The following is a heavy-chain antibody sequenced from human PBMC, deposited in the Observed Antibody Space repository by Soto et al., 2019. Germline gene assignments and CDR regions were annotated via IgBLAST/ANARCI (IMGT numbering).Heavy chain of an antibody. CDR3: AKVGGGGYSYDFIDS. J-gene: IGHJ4*02. CDR1: GFPFSIYA. V-gene: IGHV3-23*01. Sequence: PGGSLRLSCAASGFPFSIYAMAWVRQAPGKGLEWVSFISGSGGSTYYADSVKGRFTISRDNSKKTLYLQMSSLRVEDTAVYSCAKVGGGGYSYDFIDSWGLGNLVTVSS. D-gene: IGHD5-18*01. CDR2: ISGSGGST.